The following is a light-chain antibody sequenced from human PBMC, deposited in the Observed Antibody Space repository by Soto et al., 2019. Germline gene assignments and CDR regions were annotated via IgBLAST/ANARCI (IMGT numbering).Light chain of an antibody. J-gene: IGKJ5*01. CDR3: QLLANFPLT. V-gene: IGKV1-17*01. CDR2: AAS. CDR1: QTISSH. Sequence: DIQMTQSPSSLSASVGDRVIITCRASQTISSHLNWYQQKPGKAPKLLIYAASSLQSGVPSRFSGSGYGTEFTLTISSLQPEDFASYYCQLLANFPLTFGQGTRLEI.